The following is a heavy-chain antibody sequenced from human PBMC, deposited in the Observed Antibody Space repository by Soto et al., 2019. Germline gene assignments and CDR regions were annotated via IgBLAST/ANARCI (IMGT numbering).Heavy chain of an antibody. V-gene: IGHV4-59*01. CDR2: IYYSGST. CDR3: ARESSNCSGGSCYFDY. CDR1: GGSIGSYY. J-gene: IGHJ4*02. Sequence: PSETLSLTCTVSGGSIGSYYWSWIRQPPGKGLEWIGYIYYSGSTNYNPSLKSRVTISVDTSKNQFSLKLSSVTAADTAVYYCARESSNCSGGSCYFDYWGQGTLVTVSS. D-gene: IGHD2-15*01.